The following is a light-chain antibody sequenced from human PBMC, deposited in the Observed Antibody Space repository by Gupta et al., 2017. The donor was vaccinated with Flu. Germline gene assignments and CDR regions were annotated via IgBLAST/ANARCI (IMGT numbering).Light chain of an antibody. Sequence: QSVLTQPPSESGTPGQRFTISCSGSSSNIGSNTVNWYQQHPGTAPKLLIYSNNQRPSGVPDRFSGSKSGTSASLAISGLQAEDEADYYCAAWDDSLNCPVFGGGTKLTVL. CDR3: AAWDDSLNCPV. CDR2: SNN. CDR1: SSNIGSNT. V-gene: IGLV1-44*01. J-gene: IGLJ3*02.